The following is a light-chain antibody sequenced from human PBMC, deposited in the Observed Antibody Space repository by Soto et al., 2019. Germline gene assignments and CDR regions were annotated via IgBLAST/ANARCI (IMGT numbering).Light chain of an antibody. V-gene: IGLV2-14*01. CDR1: SSGVGGYNY. CDR2: AVI. CDR3: SSYTRQYTPSYV. Sequence: QSAPTQPAPVSGSPGQSITLSCTGTSSGVGGYNYVSWYQQHRGKAPKLMIYAVINRPSGISHRSSGSKSGNTASLTISGLRAEDEADYYCSSYTRQYTPSYVFGTGTKVTVL. J-gene: IGLJ1*01.